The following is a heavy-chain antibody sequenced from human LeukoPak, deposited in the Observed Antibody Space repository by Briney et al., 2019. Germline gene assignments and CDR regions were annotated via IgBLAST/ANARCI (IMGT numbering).Heavy chain of an antibody. D-gene: IGHD6-13*01. Sequence: GGSLRLSCAASGFTFSNYGMHWVRQAPGKGLEWVAFIRFDGSEKYYADSVKGRFTISRDNAKNSLYLQMNSLRAEDTAVYYCARAFRAAASQFDYWGQGTLVTVSS. V-gene: IGHV3-30*02. CDR1: GFTFSNYG. CDR2: IRFDGSEK. J-gene: IGHJ4*02. CDR3: ARAFRAAASQFDY.